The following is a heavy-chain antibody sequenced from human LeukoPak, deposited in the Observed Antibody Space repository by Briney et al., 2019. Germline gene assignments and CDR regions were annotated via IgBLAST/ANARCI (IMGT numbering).Heavy chain of an antibody. J-gene: IGHJ4*02. CDR3: AKDGQWLVTGDY. CDR2: ISGSGGST. Sequence: AGGSLRLSCAASGFTFSSYAMSWVRQAPGKGLEWVSAISGSGGSTYYADSVKGRFTISRDNSKNTLYLQMNSLRAEDTAVYYCAKDGQWLVTGDYWGQGTLVTVSS. D-gene: IGHD6-19*01. V-gene: IGHV3-23*01. CDR1: GFTFSSYA.